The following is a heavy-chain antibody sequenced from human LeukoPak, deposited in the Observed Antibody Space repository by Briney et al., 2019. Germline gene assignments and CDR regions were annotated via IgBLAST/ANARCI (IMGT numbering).Heavy chain of an antibody. CDR2: IYYSGST. D-gene: IGHD3-16*01. CDR1: GASISSYY. Sequence: SETLSLTCTVSGASISSYYWSWIRQPPGKGLEWIGYIYYSGSTNYNPSLKSRVIISLDTSKNQFSLKLTSMTAADTAVYYCARLHASRAEEFDPWGQGTLVTVSS. CDR3: ARLHASRAEEFDP. J-gene: IGHJ5*02. V-gene: IGHV4-59*01.